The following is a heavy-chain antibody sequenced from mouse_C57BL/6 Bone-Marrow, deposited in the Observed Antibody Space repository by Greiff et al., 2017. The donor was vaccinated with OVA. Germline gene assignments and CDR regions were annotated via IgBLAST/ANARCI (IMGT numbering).Heavy chain of an antibody. CDR1: GYSFTGYC. CDR3: ASVASYGPPFAY. Sequence: VQLQQPGPELVKPGDSVKISCKASGYSFTGYCMNWVMQSHGKSLEWIGRINPYNGDNFYNQKFKGKATLTVDKSSSTAQMEIRSLTSEDSAVXYDASVASYGPPFAYWGQGTLVSVSA. D-gene: IGHD1-1*01. V-gene: IGHV1-20*01. J-gene: IGHJ3*01. CDR2: INPYNGDN.